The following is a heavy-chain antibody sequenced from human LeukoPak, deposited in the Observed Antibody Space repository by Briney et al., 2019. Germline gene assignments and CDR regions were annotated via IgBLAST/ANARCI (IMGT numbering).Heavy chain of an antibody. CDR2: INHSGST. CDR3: AKDGKGYYDFWSGYDYFDY. CDR1: GGSFSGYY. Sequence: PSETLSLTCAVYGGSFSGYYWSWIRQPPGKGLEWIGEINHSGSTNYNPSLKSRVTISVDTSKNQFSLKLSSVTAADTAVYYCAKDGKGYYDFWSGYDYFDYWGQGTLVTVSS. D-gene: IGHD3-3*01. J-gene: IGHJ4*02. V-gene: IGHV4-34*01.